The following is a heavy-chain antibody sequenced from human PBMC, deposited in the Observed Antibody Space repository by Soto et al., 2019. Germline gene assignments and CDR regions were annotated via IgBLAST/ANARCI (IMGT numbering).Heavy chain of an antibody. CDR1: GYSLSTDS. Sequence: LSCAASGYSLSTDSMNWVRQAPGKGLEWVSFISSSSNYIYYADSVKGRFTISRDTVKNSLYLQMNSLRAEDTAVYYCTRTSGDFPEGYAFWGRGTQVLVSS. CDR3: TRTSGDFPEGYAF. CDR2: ISSSSNYI. V-gene: IGHV3-21*01. D-gene: IGHD4-17*01. J-gene: IGHJ4*02.